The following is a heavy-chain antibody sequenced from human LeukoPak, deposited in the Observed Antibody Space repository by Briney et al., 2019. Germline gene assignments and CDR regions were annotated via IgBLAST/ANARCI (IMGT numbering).Heavy chain of an antibody. V-gene: IGHV3-21*01. J-gene: IGHJ4*02. CDR1: GFTFGSFD. Sequence: PGGSLRLSCAASGFTFGSFDMHWVRQAPGKGLEWVSSISSAGSYIYYADSVKGRFTISRDNAKDSLYLQMSSLRVEDTAVYYCASLVMIAFGEILVPVWGQGTLVTVSS. D-gene: IGHD3-16*02. CDR3: ASLVMIAFGEILVPV. CDR2: ISSAGSYI.